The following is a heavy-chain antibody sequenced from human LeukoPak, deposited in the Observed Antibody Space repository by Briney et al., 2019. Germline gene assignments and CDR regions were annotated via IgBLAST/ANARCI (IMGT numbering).Heavy chain of an antibody. CDR1: GGSISSYY. Sequence: SETLSLTCTVSGGSISSYYWSWIRQPPGMGLEWIGYIYYSGSTNYNPSLKSRVTISVDTSKNQFSLKLSSVTAADTAVYYCARVWSDSSGYYIYYFDYWGQGTLVTVSS. J-gene: IGHJ4*02. CDR3: ARVWSDSSGYYIYYFDY. D-gene: IGHD3-22*01. CDR2: IYYSGST. V-gene: IGHV4-59*01.